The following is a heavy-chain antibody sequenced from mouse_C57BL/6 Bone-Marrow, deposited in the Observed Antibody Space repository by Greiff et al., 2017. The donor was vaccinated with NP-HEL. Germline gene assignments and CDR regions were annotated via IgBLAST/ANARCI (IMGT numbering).Heavy chain of an antibody. J-gene: IGHJ2*01. CDR1: GYTFTDYY. D-gene: IGHD1-2*01. CDR3: ARWEGYYGLYFDY. V-gene: IGHV1-77*01. Sequence: VQLQQSGAELVKPGASVKISCKASGYTFTDYYINWVKQRPEQGLEWIGKIGPGSGSTYYNEKFKGKATLTADKSSSTAYMQLSSLTSEDSAVYFCARWEGYYGLYFDYWGQGTTLTVSS. CDR2: IGPGSGST.